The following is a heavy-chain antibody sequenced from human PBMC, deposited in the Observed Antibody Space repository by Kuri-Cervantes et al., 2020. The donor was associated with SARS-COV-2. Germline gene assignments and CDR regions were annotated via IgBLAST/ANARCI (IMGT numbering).Heavy chain of an antibody. CDR2: INHSGSS. CDR3: ARDRAPRD. CDR1: GGSFSGYY. V-gene: IGHV4-34*01. J-gene: IGHJ4*02. D-gene: IGHD5-24*01. Sequence: GSLRLSCAVYGGSFSGYYWSWIRQPPGKGLEWIGEINHSGSSNYNPSLKSRVTTSVDTSKDQFSLKLSSVTAADTAVYYCARDRAPRDWGQGTLVTVSS.